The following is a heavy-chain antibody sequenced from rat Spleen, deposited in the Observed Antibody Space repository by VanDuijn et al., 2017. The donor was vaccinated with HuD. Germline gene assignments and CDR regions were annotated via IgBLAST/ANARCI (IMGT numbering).Heavy chain of an antibody. CDR1: GFTFSNYG. CDR2: ISPSGGST. D-gene: IGHD1-12*03. J-gene: IGHJ2*01. Sequence: EVQLVESDGGLVQPGRSLKLSCAASGFTFSNYGMHWIRQAPTKGLEWVASISPSGGSTYYRDSMKGRFTISRDNAKSSLYLQMDSLRSEDTATYYCTTGYYDGYYLVFDYWGQGVMVTVSS. V-gene: IGHV5-19*01. CDR3: TTGYYDGYYLVFDY.